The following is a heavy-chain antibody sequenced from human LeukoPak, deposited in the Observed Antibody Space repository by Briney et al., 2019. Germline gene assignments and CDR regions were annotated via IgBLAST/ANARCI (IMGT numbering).Heavy chain of an antibody. J-gene: IGHJ5*02. CDR2: ISAYNGNT. Sequence: ASVKVSCKASGYTFTSYGISWVRQAPGQGLEWMGWISAYNGNTNYAQKLQGRGTMTTDTSTSTAYMELRSLRSDDAAVYYCARDQLFDSGFDPWGPGTLVTVSS. CDR1: GYTFTSYG. CDR3: ARDQLFDSGFDP. V-gene: IGHV1-18*01. D-gene: IGHD4-17*01.